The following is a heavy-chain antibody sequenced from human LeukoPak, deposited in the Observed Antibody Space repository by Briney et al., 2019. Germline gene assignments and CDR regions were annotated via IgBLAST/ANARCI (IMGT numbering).Heavy chain of an antibody. D-gene: IGHD6-19*01. V-gene: IGHV1-8*03. Sequence: ASVKVSCKASGYTFTTYNINWVRQASGQGLEYMGWMNPNSANTGYAQKFQGRVTITRNTSISTAYMELSSLTSEETAVYFRARALGAVAGPEDAFDIWGQGTMVTVSS. CDR1: GYTFTTYN. CDR2: MNPNSANT. CDR3: ARALGAVAGPEDAFDI. J-gene: IGHJ3*02.